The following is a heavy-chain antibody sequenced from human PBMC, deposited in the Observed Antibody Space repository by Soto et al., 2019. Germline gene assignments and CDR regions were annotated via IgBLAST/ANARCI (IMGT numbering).Heavy chain of an antibody. CDR2: IYYSGST. D-gene: IGHD3-3*01. Sequence: SETLSLTCTVSGGSISSYYWSWIRQPPGKGLEWIGYIYYSGSTNYNPSIKSRVTISVDTSKNQFSLKLSSVTDADTAVYYCARVHYDFWSGYYTDYYYYMDVWGKGTTVTVS. J-gene: IGHJ6*03. CDR1: GGSISSYY. CDR3: ARVHYDFWSGYYTDYYYYMDV. V-gene: IGHV4-59*01.